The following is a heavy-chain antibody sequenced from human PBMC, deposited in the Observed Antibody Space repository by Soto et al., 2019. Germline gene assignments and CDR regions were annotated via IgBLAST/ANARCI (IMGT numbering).Heavy chain of an antibody. CDR1: GGIFSSNA. V-gene: IGHV1-69*01. Sequence: QVQLVQSGAEVKKPGSSVKVSCQASGGIFSSNAISWVRQAPGQGLEWMGGILPIFDTTHYAQKFQGRVTITADESTSTAYMELSSLKSEDTALYYCATWGRGYSSAPRFDFEYWGQGTLVTVSS. D-gene: IGHD5-18*01. J-gene: IGHJ4*02. CDR2: ILPIFDTT. CDR3: ATWGRGYSSAPRFDFEY.